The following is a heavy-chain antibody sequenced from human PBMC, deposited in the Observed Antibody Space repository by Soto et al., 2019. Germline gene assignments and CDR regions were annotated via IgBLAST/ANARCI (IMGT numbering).Heavy chain of an antibody. CDR1: GFIFNTYA. CDR3: ARPGSGYDILTGHYFYY. J-gene: IGHJ4*02. V-gene: IGHV3-30-3*01. Sequence: GGSLRLSCTTSGFIFNTYAMHWVRQAPGKGLEWVAVMSHDGSSTYYADSVKGRFTISRDNSKNTLYLQMNSLRTEDTAVYYCARPGSGYDILTGHYFYYWGQGTLVTVSS. D-gene: IGHD3-9*01. CDR2: MSHDGSST.